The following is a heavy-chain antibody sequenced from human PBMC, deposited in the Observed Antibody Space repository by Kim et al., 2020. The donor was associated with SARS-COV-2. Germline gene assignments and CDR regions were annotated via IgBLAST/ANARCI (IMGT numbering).Heavy chain of an antibody. V-gene: IGHV4-34*01. D-gene: IGHD2-2*02. Sequence: SVTLSLTCAVYGGSFSGHYWNWIRQPPGKGLEWIGHVHESGITTYTPSLQSRVAISVDTSKNQVSLKLTSVTAADTAFYYCARGRAGVVPAPILGIGPYYDYFIMDVWGHGTTVTVSS. CDR1: GGSFSGHY. J-gene: IGHJ6*02. CDR3: ARGRAGVVPAPILGIGPYYDYFIMDV. CDR2: VHESGIT.